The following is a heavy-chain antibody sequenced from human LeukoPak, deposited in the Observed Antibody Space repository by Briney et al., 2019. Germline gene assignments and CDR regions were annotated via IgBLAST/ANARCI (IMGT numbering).Heavy chain of an antibody. J-gene: IGHJ3*02. Sequence: PGGSLRLSCAASGFTFSSYSMNWVRQAPGKGLEWVSYISSSSSTIYYADSVKGRFTISRDNAKNPLYLQMNSLRAEDTAVYYCASGVQTLDAFDIWGQGTMVTVSS. CDR2: ISSSSSTI. D-gene: IGHD2-8*01. CDR1: GFTFSSYS. V-gene: IGHV3-48*01. CDR3: ASGVQTLDAFDI.